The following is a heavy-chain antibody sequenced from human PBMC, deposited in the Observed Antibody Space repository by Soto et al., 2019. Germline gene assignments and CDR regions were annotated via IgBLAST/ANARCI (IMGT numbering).Heavy chain of an antibody. V-gene: IGHV1-2*04. CDR3: AREAGIAVAGFDY. CDR2: INPNSGGT. CDR1: GYTFTGYY. D-gene: IGHD6-19*01. J-gene: IGHJ4*02. Sequence: ASVKVSCKASGYTFTGYYMHWVRQAPVQGLEWMGWINPNSGGTNYAQKFQGWVTMTRDTSISSAYMELSRLRSDDTAVYYCAREAGIAVAGFDYWGQATLVTVSS.